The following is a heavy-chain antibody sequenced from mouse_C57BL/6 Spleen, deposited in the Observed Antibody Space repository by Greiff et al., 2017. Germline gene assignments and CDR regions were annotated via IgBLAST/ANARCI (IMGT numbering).Heavy chain of an antibody. D-gene: IGHD1-1*01. V-gene: IGHV1-76*01. CDR3: ARTGDYYGSSHFDY. Sequence: VQLQESGAELVRPGASVKLSCKASGYTFTDYYINWVKQRPGQGLEWIARIYPGSGNTYYNEKFKGKATLTAEKSSSTAYMQLSSLTSEDSAVYFCARTGDYYGSSHFDYWGQGTTLTVSS. J-gene: IGHJ2*01. CDR1: GYTFTDYY. CDR2: IYPGSGNT.